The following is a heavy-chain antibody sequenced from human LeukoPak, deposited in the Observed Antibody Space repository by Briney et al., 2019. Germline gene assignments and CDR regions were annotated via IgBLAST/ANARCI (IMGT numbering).Heavy chain of an antibody. V-gene: IGHV4-34*01. J-gene: IGHJ4*02. Sequence: SETLSLTCAVYDGSFSDYYGSWIRQPPGKGLEWIGEIIHTGSTNYNPSLKSRVTMSIDTSKNQFSLNLTSVTAADTAVYYCARGQYSGYPTHWGQGTLVTASS. CDR1: DGSFSDYY. CDR2: IIHTGST. CDR3: ARGQYSGYPTH. D-gene: IGHD5-12*01.